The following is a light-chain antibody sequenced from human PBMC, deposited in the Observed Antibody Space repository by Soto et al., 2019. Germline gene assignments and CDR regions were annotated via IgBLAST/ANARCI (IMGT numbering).Light chain of an antibody. Sequence: DVHITHSPSTLSASVRDRVTITCRAGQSISSWLAWYQQKPGKAPKLLIYDASSLESGVPSRFSGTGSGKELTPTITSPQPDDFETHSFQQYNSYMGKSGQGNKVDIK. CDR1: QSISSW. V-gene: IGKV1-5*01. CDR2: DAS. CDR3: QQYNSYMGK. J-gene: IGKJ1*01.